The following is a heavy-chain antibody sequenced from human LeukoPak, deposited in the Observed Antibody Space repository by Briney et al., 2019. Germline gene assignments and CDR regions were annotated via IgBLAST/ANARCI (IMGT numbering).Heavy chain of an antibody. CDR2: ISGSGGST. J-gene: IGHJ4*02. V-gene: IGHV3-23*01. Sequence: GSLRLSCAASGFAFSTYAMSWVRRAPGKGLEWVSGISGSGGSTYYADSVKGRFTISRDNSKNTLYLQMNSLIAGDTAIYYCAKNRALHEIDYWGQGTLVTVSS. CDR1: GFAFSTYA. D-gene: IGHD2-21*01. CDR3: AKNRALHEIDY.